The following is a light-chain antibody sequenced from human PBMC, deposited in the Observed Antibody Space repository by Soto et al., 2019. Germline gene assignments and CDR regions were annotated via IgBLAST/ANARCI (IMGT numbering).Light chain of an antibody. CDR3: QQRSNWPWM. Sequence: EIVLTQSPATLSLSPGERATLSCRASQSVSSYLAWYQQKPGQAPRLLIYDASNRATGIPARFSGSESGTDFTLTISSLEPEDFAVYYCQQRSNWPWMFGQGTKVEIK. V-gene: IGKV3-11*01. CDR1: QSVSSY. CDR2: DAS. J-gene: IGKJ1*01.